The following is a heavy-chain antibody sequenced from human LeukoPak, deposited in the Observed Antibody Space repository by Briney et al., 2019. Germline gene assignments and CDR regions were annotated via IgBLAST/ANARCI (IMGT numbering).Heavy chain of an antibody. D-gene: IGHD2-21*02. V-gene: IGHV5-51*01. Sequence: GGALKTSLKGPGYRFTSYWIGWGRPLPGKGLGWMGIIYPGDSDTRYSPSFQGQVTISADKSISTAYLQWSSLKASDTAMYYCARTATRLIKTWFDPWGQGTLVTVSS. CDR2: IYPGDSDT. CDR3: ARTATRLIKTWFDP. CDR1: GYRFTSYW. J-gene: IGHJ5*02.